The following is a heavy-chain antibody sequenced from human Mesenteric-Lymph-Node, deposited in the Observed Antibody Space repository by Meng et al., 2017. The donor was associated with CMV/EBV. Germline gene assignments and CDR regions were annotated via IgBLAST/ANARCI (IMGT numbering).Heavy chain of an antibody. Sequence: SETLSLTCTVSSESIRSTNYYWGWIRQPPGKGLEWIGSIYYSGSTYYNPSLKSRVTISVDTSKNQFSLKLSSVTAADTAAYYCAGALATVTHEFWGQGTLVTVSS. D-gene: IGHD4-17*01. J-gene: IGHJ4*02. V-gene: IGHV4-39*07. CDR2: IYYSGST. CDR1: SESIRSTNYY. CDR3: AGALATVTHEF.